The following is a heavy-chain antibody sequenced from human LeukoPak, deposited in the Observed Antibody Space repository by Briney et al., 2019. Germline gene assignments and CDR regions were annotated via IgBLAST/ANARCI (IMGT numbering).Heavy chain of an antibody. D-gene: IGHD6-6*01. J-gene: IGHJ3*02. Sequence: GESLRLSCAASGFTLSGYGMHWVRQAPGKGLEWVAIIWSDGINKYYADSVKGRFTISRDNSKNTLNLQMNSLRVEDTAVYYCARVYSSSSSSPKVDSFDIWGQGTTVTVSS. CDR1: GFTLSGYG. V-gene: IGHV3-33*01. CDR3: ARVYSSSSSSPKVDSFDI. CDR2: IWSDGINK.